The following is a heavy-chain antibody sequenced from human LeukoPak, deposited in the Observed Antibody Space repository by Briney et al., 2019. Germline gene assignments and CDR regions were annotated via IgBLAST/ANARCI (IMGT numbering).Heavy chain of an antibody. Sequence: SETLSLTCTVSGGSISSYYWSWIRQPPGKGLEWIGYIYYSGSTNYNPSLKSRVTISVDTSKIQFSLKLSSVTAADTAVYYCASKTTAATGFHYWGQGTLVTVSS. V-gene: IGHV4-59*01. CDR2: IYYSGST. J-gene: IGHJ4*02. CDR1: GGSISSYY. CDR3: ASKTTAATGFHY. D-gene: IGHD4-17*01.